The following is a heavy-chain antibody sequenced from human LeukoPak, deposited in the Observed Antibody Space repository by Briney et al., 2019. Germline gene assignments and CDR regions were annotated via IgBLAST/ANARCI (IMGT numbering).Heavy chain of an antibody. V-gene: IGHV1-18*01. D-gene: IGHD1-26*01. Sequence: GASVKVSCKASGYTFTSYGISWVRQAPGQGLEWMGWISAYNGNTNYAQKLQGRVTMTTDTSTSTAYMELRSLRSDDTAVYYCARGREEKDAAHNWFDPWGQGTLVTVSS. CDR3: ARGREEKDAAHNWFDP. J-gene: IGHJ5*02. CDR1: GYTFTSYG. CDR2: ISAYNGNT.